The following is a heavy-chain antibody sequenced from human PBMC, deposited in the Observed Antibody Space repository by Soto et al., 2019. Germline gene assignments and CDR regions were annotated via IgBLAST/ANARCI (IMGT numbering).Heavy chain of an antibody. V-gene: IGHV3-23*01. CDR3: SICPGDKCLRNTIFGVVGEGFDY. D-gene: IGHD3-3*01. CDR1: GFTFNNFA. Sequence: EVQLLESGGGLVQPGGSLRLSCAASGFTFNNFAMSWVRQAPGKGLEWVSSISDGGGSTYYGDSVKGRFTISRDNSKNTLYLQMNSLRAEDTAVYYCSICPGDKCLRNTIFGVVGEGFDYWGLGTLVTVSS. J-gene: IGHJ4*02. CDR2: ISDGGGST.